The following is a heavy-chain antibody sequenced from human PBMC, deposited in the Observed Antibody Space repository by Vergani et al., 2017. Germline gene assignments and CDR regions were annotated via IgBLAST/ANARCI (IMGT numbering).Heavy chain of an antibody. J-gene: IGHJ4*02. CDR3: AGRSGIVYDIFSGTHYFVDF. CDR2: IYRTGRT. D-gene: IGHD3-9*01. Sequence: QVQLQESGPGLVKPSETLSLTCAVSGFSIDNGYYWDWIRQPPGKGLEWIGSIYRTGRTHFNPSLKSRVTISVDTSNNHFSLRLESLTAADTAVYYCAGRSGIVYDIFSGTHYFVDFWGQGTLVTVSS. V-gene: IGHV4-38-2*01. CDR1: GFSIDNGYY.